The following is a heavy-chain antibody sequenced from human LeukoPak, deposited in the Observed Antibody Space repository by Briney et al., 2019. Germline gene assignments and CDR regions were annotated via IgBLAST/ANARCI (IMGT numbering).Heavy chain of an antibody. V-gene: IGHV3-7*01. Sequence: GGSLRLSCAASGFTFSSYWMSWVRQAPRKGLEWVANIKQDGSEKYYVDSVKGRFTISRDNAKNSLYLQMNSLRAEDTAVYYCARDAVGVWFGESHYFDYWGQGTLVTVSS. D-gene: IGHD3-10*01. J-gene: IGHJ4*02. CDR2: IKQDGSEK. CDR3: ARDAVGVWFGESHYFDY. CDR1: GFTFSSYW.